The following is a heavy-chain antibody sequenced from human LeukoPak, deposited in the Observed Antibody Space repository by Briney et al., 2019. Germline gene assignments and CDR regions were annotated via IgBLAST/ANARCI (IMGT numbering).Heavy chain of an antibody. CDR1: GGSISSYY. CDR2: MYYSGST. D-gene: IGHD3-10*01. V-gene: IGHV4-59*01. J-gene: IGHJ5*02. CDR3: AREEGGGSGRLFFNWFDP. Sequence: PSETLSLTCTVSGGSISSYYWSWIRQPPGKGLEWIGYMYYSGSTNFNPSLKSRVTISVDTSKNQFSLKLSSVTAADTAVYYCAREEGGGSGRLFFNWFDPWGQGTLVTVSS.